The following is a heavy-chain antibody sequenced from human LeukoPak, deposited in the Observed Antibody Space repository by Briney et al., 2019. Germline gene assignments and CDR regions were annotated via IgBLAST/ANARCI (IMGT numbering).Heavy chain of an antibody. Sequence: ASVKVSCKASGYTFTGYYMHWVRQAPGQGLEWMGWINPNSGGTNYAQKFQGRVTMTRDTSISTAYMELSRLRSDDTAVYYCARARNYYDSSGPADYWGQGTLVTVSS. V-gene: IGHV1-2*02. CDR1: GYTFTGYY. CDR3: ARARNYYDSSGPADY. J-gene: IGHJ4*02. CDR2: INPNSGGT. D-gene: IGHD3-22*01.